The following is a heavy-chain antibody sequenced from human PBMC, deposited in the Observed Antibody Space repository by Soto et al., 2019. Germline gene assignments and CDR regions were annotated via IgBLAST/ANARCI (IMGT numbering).Heavy chain of an antibody. V-gene: IGHV1-69*08. J-gene: IGHJ5*02. CDR3: AREGVMTTVTTNWSDP. CDR2: IIPILGIA. D-gene: IGHD4-17*01. Sequence: QVQLVQSGAEVKKPGSSVKVSCKASGGTFSSYTISWVRQAPGQGLEWMGRIIPILGIANYAQKFQGRVTITADKSTSTAYMERSSLRSEDTAVYYCAREGVMTTVTTNWSDPWGQGTLVTVSS. CDR1: GGTFSSYT.